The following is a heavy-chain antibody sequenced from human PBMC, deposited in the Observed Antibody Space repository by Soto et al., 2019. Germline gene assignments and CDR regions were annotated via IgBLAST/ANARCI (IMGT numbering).Heavy chain of an antibody. J-gene: IGHJ6*02. Sequence: GGSLRLSCAASGFTFSSYAMHWVRQAPGKGLEWVAVISYDGSNKYYADSVKGRFTISRDNSKNTLYLQMNSLRAEDTAVYYCARGADNWKAIYYYGMDVWGQGTTVTVSS. V-gene: IGHV3-30-3*01. CDR2: ISYDGSNK. CDR3: ARGADNWKAIYYYGMDV. D-gene: IGHD1-20*01. CDR1: GFTFSSYA.